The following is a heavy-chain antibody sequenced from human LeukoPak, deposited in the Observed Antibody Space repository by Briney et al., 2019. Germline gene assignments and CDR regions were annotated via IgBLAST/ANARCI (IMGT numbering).Heavy chain of an antibody. D-gene: IGHD4-17*01. CDR1: RFTFSSYT. Sequence: GGSLRLSCSASRFTFSSYTMNWVRQAPGKGLEWVSSIDPSSTYVYYADSVKGRFTISRDNAQNSLYLQMNSLRAEDTAVYYCTRGSYGDYEYWGQGTLVTVSS. CDR2: IDPSSTYV. J-gene: IGHJ4*02. V-gene: IGHV3-21*01. CDR3: TRGSYGDYEY.